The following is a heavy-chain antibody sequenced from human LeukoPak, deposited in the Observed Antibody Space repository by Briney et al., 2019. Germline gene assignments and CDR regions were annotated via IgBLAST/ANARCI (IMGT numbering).Heavy chain of an antibody. CDR1: GDSISSNY. J-gene: IGHJ4*02. Sequence: PSETLSLTCTVSGDSISSNYRSWIRQPPGKGLEWIGYMSHSGSANCNPSLKSRVTISVDTPKNQFSLRLSSVTPADTAVYFCARYYASQYYFDYWGQGTLVTVSS. D-gene: IGHD3-16*01. CDR3: ARYYASQYYFDY. CDR2: MSHSGSA. V-gene: IGHV4-59*12.